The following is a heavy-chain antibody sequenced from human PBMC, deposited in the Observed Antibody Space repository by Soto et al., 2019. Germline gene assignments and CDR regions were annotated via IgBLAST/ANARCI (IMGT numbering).Heavy chain of an antibody. CDR3: AKARGYSGYDFGNFDY. CDR1: GFTFSSYA. CDR2: ISGSGGST. D-gene: IGHD5-12*01. Sequence: ESGGGLVQPGGSLRLSCAASGFTFSSYAMSWVRQAPGKGLEWVSAISGSGGSTYYADSVKGRFTISRDNSKNTLYLQMNSLRAEDTAVYYCAKARGYSGYDFGNFDYWGQGTLVTVSS. J-gene: IGHJ4*02. V-gene: IGHV3-23*01.